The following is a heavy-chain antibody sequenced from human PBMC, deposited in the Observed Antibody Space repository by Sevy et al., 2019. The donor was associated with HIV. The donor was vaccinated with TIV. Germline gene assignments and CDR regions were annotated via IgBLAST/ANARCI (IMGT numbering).Heavy chain of an antibody. J-gene: IGHJ6*02. CDR1: GFTFSSYW. CDR2: INSDGSST. V-gene: IGHV3-74*01. CDR3: ARGIEIFGVVIIHYYGIDV. D-gene: IGHD3-3*01. Sequence: GGSLRLSCAASGFTFSSYWMHWVRQAPGKGLVWVSRINSDGSSTSYADSVKGRFTISRDNAKNTLYLQMNSLRAEDTAVYYCARGIEIFGVVIIHYYGIDVWGQGTTVTVSS.